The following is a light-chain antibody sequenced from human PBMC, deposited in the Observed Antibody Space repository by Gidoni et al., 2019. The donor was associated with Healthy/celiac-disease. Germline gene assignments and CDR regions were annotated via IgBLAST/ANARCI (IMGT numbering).Light chain of an antibody. CDR2: GNS. CDR1: SSNIGAGYD. CDR3: QSYDSSLSGWV. J-gene: IGLJ3*02. V-gene: IGLV1-40*01. Sequence: QSVLTQPPSVSEAPGQRVTISCTGSSSNIGAGYDVHWYQQLPGTAPKLLIYGNSNRPSGVPDRFSGSKSGTSASLAITGLQAEDEADYYFQSYDSSLSGWVFGGGTKLTVL.